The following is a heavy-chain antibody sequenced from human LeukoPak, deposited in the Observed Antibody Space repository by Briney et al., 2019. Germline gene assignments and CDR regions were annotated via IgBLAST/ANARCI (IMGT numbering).Heavy chain of an antibody. D-gene: IGHD3-3*01. Sequence: PGGSLRLSCAASGSTFSSYSMNWVRQAPGKGLEWVSSISSSSSYIYYADSVKGRFTISRDNAKNSLYLQMNSLRAEDTAVYYCARVRIWSGCDDYWGQGTLVTVSS. CDR3: ARVRIWSGCDDY. CDR1: GSTFSSYS. J-gene: IGHJ4*02. V-gene: IGHV3-21*01. CDR2: ISSSSSYI.